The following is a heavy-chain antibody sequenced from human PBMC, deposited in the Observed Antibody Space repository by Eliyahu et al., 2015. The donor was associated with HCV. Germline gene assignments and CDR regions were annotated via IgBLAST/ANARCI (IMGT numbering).Heavy chain of an antibody. Sequence: EVQLVESGGGLIQPGGSLRLSCAASGFTVSXNYMNWVRQAPGKGLEWVSVIYSGGSTXYAXXVKGRFTISRDNSKNTLYLQMNSLRAEDTAVYYCAREXGYWTGISDAFDIWGQGTMVTVSS. CDR2: IYSGGST. CDR3: AREXGYWTGISDAFDI. J-gene: IGHJ3*02. D-gene: IGHD3/OR15-3a*01. V-gene: IGHV3-53*01. CDR1: GFTVSXNY.